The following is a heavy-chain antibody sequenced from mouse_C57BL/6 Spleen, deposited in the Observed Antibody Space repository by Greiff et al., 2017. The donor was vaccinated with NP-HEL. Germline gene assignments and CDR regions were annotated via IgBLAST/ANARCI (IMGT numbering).Heavy chain of an antibody. D-gene: IGHD4-1*01. V-gene: IGHV5-4*01. J-gene: IGHJ3*01. Sequence: EVQLVESGGGLVKPGGSLKLSCAASGFTFSSYAMSWVRQTPEKRLEWVATISDGGSYTYYPDNVKGRFTISRDNAKNNLYLQMSQLKSEDAAMYCCTREGGHRTGLFACWGQGTLVTVSA. CDR2: ISDGGSYT. CDR3: TREGGHRTGLFAC. CDR1: GFTFSSYA.